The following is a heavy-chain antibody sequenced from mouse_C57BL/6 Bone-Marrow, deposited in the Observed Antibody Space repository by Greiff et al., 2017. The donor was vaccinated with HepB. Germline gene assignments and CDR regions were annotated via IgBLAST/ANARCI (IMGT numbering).Heavy chain of an antibody. CDR1: GFTFSSYA. CDR2: ISSGGDYI. CDR3: TRGPLYYGYSFDY. V-gene: IGHV5-9-1*02. D-gene: IGHD2-2*01. Sequence: EVHLVESGEGLVKPGGSLKLSCAASGFTFSSYAMSWVRQTPEKRLEWVAYISSGGDYIYYADTVKGRFTISRDNARNTLYLQMSSLKSEDTAMYYCTRGPLYYGYSFDYWGQGTTLTVSS. J-gene: IGHJ2*01.